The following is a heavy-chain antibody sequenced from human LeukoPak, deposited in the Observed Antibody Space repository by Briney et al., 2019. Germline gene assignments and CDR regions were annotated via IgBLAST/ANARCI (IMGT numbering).Heavy chain of an antibody. D-gene: IGHD3-22*01. Sequence: PGGSLRLSCAASGFTFSSYAMSWVRQAPGKGLEWVSAISGSGGSTYYADSVKGRFTISRDNSKNTLYLQMNSLRAEATAVYYCAKEGLYYYDSSGSYFDYWGQGTLVTVSS. CDR2: ISGSGGST. CDR1: GFTFSSYA. J-gene: IGHJ4*02. V-gene: IGHV3-23*01. CDR3: AKEGLYYYDSSGSYFDY.